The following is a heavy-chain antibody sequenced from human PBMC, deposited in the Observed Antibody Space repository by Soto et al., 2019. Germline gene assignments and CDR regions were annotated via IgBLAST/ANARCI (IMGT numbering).Heavy chain of an antibody. CDR1: GGSISSGGYY. D-gene: IGHD3-22*01. CDR2: IYYSRST. V-gene: IGHV4-31*03. J-gene: IGHJ4*02. Sequence: QVQLQESGPGLVKPSQTLSLTCTVSGGSISSGGYYWSWIRQHPGKGLEWIGYIYYSRSTYYNPPLKRRVTVSVEPSENQFSLQLASLTAEETAVYYRAGNPRSGYYLDYWGQGTLVAVSS. CDR3: AGNPRSGYYLDY.